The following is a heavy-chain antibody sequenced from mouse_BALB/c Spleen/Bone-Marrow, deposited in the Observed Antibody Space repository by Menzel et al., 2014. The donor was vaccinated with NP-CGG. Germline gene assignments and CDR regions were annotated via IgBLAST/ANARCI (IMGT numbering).Heavy chain of an antibody. D-gene: IGHD1-1*01. CDR2: IDPASGNT. J-gene: IGHJ4*01. CDR1: GFNIKDTY. Sequence: VQLKQSGAELVKPGASVKLSCTASGFNIKDTYMHWVKQRPEQGLEWIGRIDPASGNTKYDPKFQGKATITADTSSNTAYLQLSSLTSEDTAVYYCATLTTVVDAMDYWGQGTSVTVSS. V-gene: IGHV14-3*02. CDR3: ATLTTVVDAMDY.